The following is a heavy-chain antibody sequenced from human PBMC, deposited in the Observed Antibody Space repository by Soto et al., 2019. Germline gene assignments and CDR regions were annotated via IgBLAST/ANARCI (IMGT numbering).Heavy chain of an antibody. CDR1: GDSVSSLGYS. CDR2: ISPSGHT. Sequence: QVQLQEFGSGLMKPSQTLSLTCGVSGDSVSSLGYSWIWIRLSPGKGLEWIGYISPSGHTDYNPSLRSRVTMSVDKSKNQFSLNLSSVTAADTAMYYCARDTGAARGWYGGGFDIWGQGIMVTVSS. D-gene: IGHD6-19*01. V-gene: IGHV4-30-2*06. J-gene: IGHJ3*02. CDR3: ARDTGAARGWYGGGFDI.